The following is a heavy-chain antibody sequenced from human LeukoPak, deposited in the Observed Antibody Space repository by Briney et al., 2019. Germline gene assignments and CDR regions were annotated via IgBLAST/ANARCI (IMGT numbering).Heavy chain of an antibody. CDR2: ISSSGSTI. J-gene: IGHJ4*02. V-gene: IGHV3-11*01. Sequence: GGSLRLSCAASGFTFSDYYMSWIRQAPGKGLEWVSYISSSGSTIYHADSVKGRFTISRDNAKNSLYLQMNSLRAEDTAVYYCARTYYDSSGYSDYWGQGTLVTVSS. D-gene: IGHD3-22*01. CDR1: GFTFSDYY. CDR3: ARTYYDSSGYSDY.